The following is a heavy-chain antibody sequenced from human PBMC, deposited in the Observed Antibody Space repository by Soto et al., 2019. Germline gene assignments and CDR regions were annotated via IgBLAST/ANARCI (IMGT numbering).Heavy chain of an antibody. CDR2: IIPIFGTA. CDR3: ARDRRHCSGGSCYSHYYYGMDV. V-gene: IGHV1-69*12. J-gene: IGHJ6*02. Sequence: QVQLVQSGAEVKKPGSSVKVSCKASGGTFSSYAISWVRQAPGQGLEWMGGIIPIFGTANYAQKFQGRVTIAAGESTSTAYMELSSLRSEDTAVYYCARDRRHCSGGSCYSHYYYGMDVWGQGTTVTVSS. D-gene: IGHD2-15*01. CDR1: GGTFSSYA.